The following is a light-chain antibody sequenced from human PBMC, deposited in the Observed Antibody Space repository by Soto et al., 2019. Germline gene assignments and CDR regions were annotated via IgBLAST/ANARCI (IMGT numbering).Light chain of an antibody. J-gene: IGLJ2*01. CDR1: SSNIGNNY. Sequence: QSLLTQRPSVSAAPGQKITISCSGSSSNIGNNYVSWYQQLPGTAPKLLIYDNNKRPSGIPDRCSGSKSGTSATLGITGLQTGDEADYYCGTWDSSLSAVVFGGGTKVTVL. CDR2: DNN. CDR3: GTWDSSLSAVV. V-gene: IGLV1-51*01.